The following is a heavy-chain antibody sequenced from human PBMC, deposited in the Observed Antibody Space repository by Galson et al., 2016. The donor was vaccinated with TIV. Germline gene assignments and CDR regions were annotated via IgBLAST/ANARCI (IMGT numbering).Heavy chain of an antibody. CDR1: GYSFTGSW. CDR2: IYPGDSDT. CDR3: ARRGRDETTEGGLDV. Sequence: QSGAEVKKPGESLKISCKGSGYSFTGSWIDWVRQVPGKGLEWMGVIYPGDSDTKYSPAFHGHVAISVDTSISAAFLEWSSLKASDTAIYYCARRGRDETTEGGLDVWGQGTTVTVSS. J-gene: IGHJ6*02. D-gene: IGHD1-7*01. V-gene: IGHV5-51*01.